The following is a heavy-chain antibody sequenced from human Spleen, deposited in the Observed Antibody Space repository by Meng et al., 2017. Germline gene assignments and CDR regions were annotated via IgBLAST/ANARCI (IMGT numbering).Heavy chain of an antibody. CDR1: GFTFGSYG. J-gene: IGHJ4*02. CDR3: ARHMAAASDSYRFDY. D-gene: IGHD6-13*01. V-gene: IGHV3-23*01. Sequence: GESLKISCAASGFTFGSYGMSWVRQAPGKGLEWVSGISGSGGNTFYADSVKGRLTISRDNSKNTLYLQMNSLRAEDTALYYCARHMAAASDSYRFDYWGQGTLVTSPQ. CDR2: ISGSGGNT.